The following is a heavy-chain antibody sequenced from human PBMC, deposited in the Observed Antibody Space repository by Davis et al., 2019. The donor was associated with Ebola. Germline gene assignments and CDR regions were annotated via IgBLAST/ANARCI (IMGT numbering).Heavy chain of an antibody. Sequence: HTGGSLRLSCAASGFTFSSYWMHWVRHAPGKGLVWVSRINSDGSSTSYADSVKGQFTISRDNAKNTLYLQMNSLRAEDTAVYYCALLWFGETDYYYGMDVWGQGTTVTVSS. CDR3: ALLWFGETDYYYGMDV. J-gene: IGHJ6*02. D-gene: IGHD3-10*01. CDR1: GFTFSSYW. CDR2: INSDGSST. V-gene: IGHV3-74*01.